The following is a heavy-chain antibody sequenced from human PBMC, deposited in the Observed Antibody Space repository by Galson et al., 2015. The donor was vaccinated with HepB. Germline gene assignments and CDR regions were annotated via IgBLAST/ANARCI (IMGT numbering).Heavy chain of an antibody. V-gene: IGHV3-74*01. CDR2: IKGDGTFT. D-gene: IGHD2-15*01. CDR1: GFTLSSSW. Sequence: SLRLSCAASGFTLSSSWIHWVRRAPGMGLVWVSRIKGDGTFTTYADSVKGRFTISTDNARNTVYLQMNIMRAEDTAVYYCIRAADCGGGSCDSFHYYGMHVWGQGTTVTVSS. CDR3: IRAADCGGGSCDSFHYYGMHV. J-gene: IGHJ6*02.